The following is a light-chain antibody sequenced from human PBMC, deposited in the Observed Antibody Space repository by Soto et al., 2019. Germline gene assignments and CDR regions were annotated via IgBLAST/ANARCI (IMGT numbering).Light chain of an antibody. CDR2: GAS. Sequence: EIVMTQSPATLSVSPGERATLSCRASQSVRSNLAWYQQKPGQPPRLLIYGASTRATGIPARFSGSGSGTEFTLIISSLQSEDFAVYYCQQYNNWPALTFGGGTKVEIK. CDR1: QSVRSN. CDR3: QQYNNWPALT. V-gene: IGKV3-15*01. J-gene: IGKJ4*01.